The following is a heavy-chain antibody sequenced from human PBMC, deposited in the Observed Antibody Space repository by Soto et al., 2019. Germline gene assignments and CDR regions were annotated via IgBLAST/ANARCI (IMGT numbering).Heavy chain of an antibody. D-gene: IGHD3-16*02. CDR2: ISAYNGNT. CDR1: GYTFTSYG. J-gene: IGHJ4*02. V-gene: IGHV1-18*01. CDR3: ARYLGELSIYDSGFDY. Sequence: QVPLVQSGAEVKKPGASVKVSCKASGYTFTSYGISWVRQAPGQGLEWMGWISAYNGNTNYAQKLQGRVTMTTDTSTSKAYMELRSLRSDDTAVYYCARYLGELSIYDSGFDYWGQGTLVTVSS.